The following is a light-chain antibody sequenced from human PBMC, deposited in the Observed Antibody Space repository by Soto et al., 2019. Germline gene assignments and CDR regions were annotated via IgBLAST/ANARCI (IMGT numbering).Light chain of an antibody. CDR3: SSYTSISTWV. V-gene: IGLV2-14*01. Sequence: QSVLTQPASVAGSPGPSITISCTGTSSDVGGYNYVSWYQQHPGKAPQLMIYEVSNRPSGDSNRFSGSKSGNTASLTISGLQAEDEADYYCSSYTSISTWVFGGGTKVTV. CDR2: EVS. J-gene: IGLJ3*02. CDR1: SSDVGGYNY.